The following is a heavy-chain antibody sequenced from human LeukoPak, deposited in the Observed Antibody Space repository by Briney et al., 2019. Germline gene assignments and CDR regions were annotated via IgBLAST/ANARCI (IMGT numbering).Heavy chain of an antibody. Sequence: GASVKVSCKASGYIFTDYYIHWVRQAPGQGPEWMGRINPNTGGTDYVQKFQGRVTMTRDTSLSTAFMELSSLKSDDTAVYYCARVSYGNNATPFGFWGQGTLVTVSS. CDR1: GYIFTDYY. D-gene: IGHD2-8*01. J-gene: IGHJ4*02. V-gene: IGHV1-2*06. CDR3: ARVSYGNNATPFGF. CDR2: INPNTGGT.